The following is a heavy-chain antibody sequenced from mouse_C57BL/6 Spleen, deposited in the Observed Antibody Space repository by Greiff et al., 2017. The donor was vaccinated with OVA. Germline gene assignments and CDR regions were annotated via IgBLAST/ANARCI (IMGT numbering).Heavy chain of an antibody. V-gene: IGHV1-19*01. Sequence: EVQLQQSGPVLVKPGASVKMSCKASGYTFTDYYMNWVKQSHGKSLEWIGVINPYNGGTSYNQKFKGKATLTVDKSSSTAYMELNSLTSEDSVYYCAMSLSQEWYFDVWGTGTTVTVSS. CDR1: GYTFTDYY. J-gene: IGHJ1*03. CDR2: INPYNGGT. CDR3: AMSLSQEWYFDV. D-gene: IGHD6-1*01.